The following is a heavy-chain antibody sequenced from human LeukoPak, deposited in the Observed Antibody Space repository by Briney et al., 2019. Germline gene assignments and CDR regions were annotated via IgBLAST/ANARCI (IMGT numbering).Heavy chain of an antibody. CDR1: GFTFSSYA. V-gene: IGHV3-30*14. D-gene: IGHD4/OR15-4a*01. CDR3: ARRAGAYSHPYDY. J-gene: IGHJ4*02. Sequence: PGGSLRLSCAASGFTFSSYAMHWVRQAPGKGLEWVAFIRYDGSNKYYADSVKGRFTISRDNSKNTLYLQMNSLRAEDTAVYYCARRAGAYSHPYDYWGQGTLVTVSS. CDR2: IRYDGSNK.